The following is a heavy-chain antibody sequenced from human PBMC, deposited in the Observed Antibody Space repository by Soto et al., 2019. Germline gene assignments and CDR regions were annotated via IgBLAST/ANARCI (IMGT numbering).Heavy chain of an antibody. D-gene: IGHD5-12*01. J-gene: IGHJ4*02. CDR1: GFTFRSYA. CDR3: ARLGYSGYEIDY. CDR2: ISSNGGST. V-gene: IGHV3-64*01. Sequence: EVQLVESGGGLVQPGGSLRLSCAASGFTFRSYAMHWVRQAPGKGLEYVSDISSNGGSTYYANAVKSRFTISRDNSKNTLYLQMGSLRAEDMAVYYCARLGYSGYEIDYWGQGTLGTVSS.